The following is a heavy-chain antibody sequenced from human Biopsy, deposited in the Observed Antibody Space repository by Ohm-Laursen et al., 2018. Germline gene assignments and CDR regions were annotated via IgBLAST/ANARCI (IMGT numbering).Heavy chain of an antibody. CDR3: ARDLYDFCGGCPFDP. V-gene: IGHV3-23*01. D-gene: IGHD3-3*01. CDR2: INGGGGST. J-gene: IGHJ5*02. CDR1: GFTFSKYA. Sequence: SLRLSCAASGFTFSKYAMSWVRQAPGKGLECVSIINGGGGSTWYSDPVKGRFTISRDNSKNTLYLQMNSLRAEDTAMYYCARDLYDFCGGCPFDPWGQGTLVTVSP.